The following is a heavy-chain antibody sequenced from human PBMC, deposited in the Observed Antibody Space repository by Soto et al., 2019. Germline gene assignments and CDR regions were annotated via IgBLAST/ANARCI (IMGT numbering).Heavy chain of an antibody. D-gene: IGHD6-13*01. CDR2: IYYSGST. CDR1: GGSISSGGYY. J-gene: IGHJ6*02. CDR3: ATSGIIAAAGTDYYYGMDV. Sequence: QVQLQESGPGLVKPSQTLSLTCTVSGGSISSGGYYWSWIRQHPGKGLEWIGYIYYSGSTYYNPTPKSRVTISVGTSKNPFSLKLSSVTAADTAVYYCATSGIIAAAGTDYYYGMDVWGQGTTVTVSS. V-gene: IGHV4-31*03.